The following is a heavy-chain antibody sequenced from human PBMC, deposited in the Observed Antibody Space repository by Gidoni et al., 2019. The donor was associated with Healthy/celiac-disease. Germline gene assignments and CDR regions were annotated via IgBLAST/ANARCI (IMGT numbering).Heavy chain of an antibody. CDR3: ARAGSSGWYVGYLQN. J-gene: IGHJ1*01. CDR1: GSSISSYD. CDR2: IYYSGST. V-gene: IGHV4-59*01. D-gene: IGHD6-19*01. Sequence: QVQLQESCPGLVKPSAPLSLTCTISGSSISSYDWSWIRQPPGKGLEWIGYIYYSGSTNYNPSLKSRVTISVDTSKNQFSLRLTSVTAADTAVYYCARAGSSGWYVGYLQNWGQGTLVTVYS.